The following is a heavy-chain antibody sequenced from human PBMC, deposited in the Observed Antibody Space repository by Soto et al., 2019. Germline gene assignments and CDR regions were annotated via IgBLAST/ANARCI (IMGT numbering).Heavy chain of an antibody. CDR3: ARGIAAAGGRHFDY. V-gene: IGHV3-48*02. CDR2: ISSSTTTM. Sequence: GGSLRLSCAASGSTFSSYSMNWVRQAPGKGLEWVSYISSSTTTMYYADSVKGRFTISRDNAKNSLYLQMNSLRDEDTAVYYCARGIAAAGGRHFDYWGQGTLVTVSS. J-gene: IGHJ4*02. D-gene: IGHD6-13*01. CDR1: GSTFSSYS.